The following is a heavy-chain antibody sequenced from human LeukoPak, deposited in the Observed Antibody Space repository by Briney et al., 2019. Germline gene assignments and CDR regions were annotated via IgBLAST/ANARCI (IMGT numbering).Heavy chain of an antibody. CDR2: IYYSGST. D-gene: IGHD6-13*01. CDR1: GGSISSYY. V-gene: IGHV4-59*08. CDR3: ARRRGIAAAGGDWFDP. J-gene: IGHJ5*02. Sequence: SETLSLTSTVSGGSISSYYWSWIRQPPGKGLEWIGYIYYSGSTNYNPSLKSRVTISVDTSKNQFSLKLSSVTAADTAVYYCARRRGIAAAGGDWFDPWGQGTLVTVSS.